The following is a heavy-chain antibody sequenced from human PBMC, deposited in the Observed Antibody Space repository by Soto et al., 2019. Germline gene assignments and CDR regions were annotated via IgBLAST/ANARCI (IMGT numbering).Heavy chain of an antibody. Sequence: PSEILSLTCSVSGCSISSYYWSWNRQPPGKGLEWIGYIYYSGSTNYNPSLKSRVTISVDTSKNQFSLKLSSVTAADTAVYYCARRYGGNFDYWGQGTLVTVSS. J-gene: IGHJ4*02. CDR1: GCSISSYY. D-gene: IGHD3-16*01. V-gene: IGHV4-59*01. CDR3: ARRYGGNFDY. CDR2: IYYSGST.